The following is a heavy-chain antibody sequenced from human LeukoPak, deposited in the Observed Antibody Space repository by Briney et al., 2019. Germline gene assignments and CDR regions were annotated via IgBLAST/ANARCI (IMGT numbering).Heavy chain of an antibody. D-gene: IGHD2-15*01. CDR2: ISGSGGST. CDR3: AKDRTSGGSCYFDS. CDR1: GFTFSSYA. V-gene: IGHV3-23*01. J-gene: IGHJ4*02. Sequence: GGSLRLSRAASGFTFSSYAMSWVRQAPGKGLEWVSVISGSGGSTYYADSVKGRFTISRDNSKNTLYLQMNSLRAEDTAVYYCAKDRTSGGSCYFDSWGQGTLVTVSS.